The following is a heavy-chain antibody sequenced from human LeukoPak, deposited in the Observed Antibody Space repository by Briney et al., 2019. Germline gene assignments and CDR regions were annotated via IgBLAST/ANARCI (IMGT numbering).Heavy chain of an antibody. CDR3: AREPRRYKGYFDY. Sequence: GASVKVSCKASGYTFTGYYMHWVRQAPGQGLEWMGWINPNSGGTNYAQKFQGRVTMTRDTSISTAYMELSRLRSDDTAVYYCAREPRRYKGYFDYWGQGTLVTVSS. CDR1: GYTFTGYY. V-gene: IGHV1-2*02. CDR2: INPNSGGT. D-gene: IGHD5-24*01. J-gene: IGHJ4*02.